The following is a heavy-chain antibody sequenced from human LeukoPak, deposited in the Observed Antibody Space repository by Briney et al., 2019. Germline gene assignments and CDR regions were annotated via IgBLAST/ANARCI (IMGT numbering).Heavy chain of an antibody. CDR2: IYYSGST. J-gene: IGHJ6*03. CDR1: GGSISSYY. D-gene: IGHD4-11*01. Sequence: SETLSLTCTVSGGSISSYYWSWIRQPPGKGLEWIGYIYYSGSTNYSPSLKSRVTISIDTSKNQFSLKLSSVTAADTAVYYCARGRVSSSTWHSTYYYYFYMDVWGKGTTVTVSS. V-gene: IGHV4-59*01. CDR3: ARGRVSSSTWHSTYYYYFYMDV.